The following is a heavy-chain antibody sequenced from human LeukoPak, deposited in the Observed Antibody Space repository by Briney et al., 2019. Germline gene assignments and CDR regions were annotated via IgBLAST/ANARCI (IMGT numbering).Heavy chain of an antibody. CDR2: IYHSGST. D-gene: IGHD6-6*01. V-gene: IGHV4-59*01. CDR3: ARGGAARLHFQN. Sequence: GSLRLSCAASGFTFDDYAMHWIRQPPGKGLEWIGYIYHSGSTNYNPSLQSRVTISVDTSKNQFSLNLNSVTAADTAVYYCARGGAARLHFQNWGQGTLVTVSS. J-gene: IGHJ1*01. CDR1: GFTFDDYA.